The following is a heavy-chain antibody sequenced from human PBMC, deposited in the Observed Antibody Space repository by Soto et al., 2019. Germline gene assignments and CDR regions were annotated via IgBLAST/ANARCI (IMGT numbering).Heavy chain of an antibody. J-gene: IGHJ4*02. CDR3: ARRGEQASQPFDS. Sequence: QITLKESGPTLVKPTQTLTLTCAFSGFSLSTSGVGVGWIRQPPGKALEWLAVIFWNDDKRYSPSVKSRLTITKDNTRNQVVLTMTNMDPVDTGTYYCARRGEQASQPFDSWGQGSLVTVS. D-gene: IGHD2-21*01. CDR1: GFSLSTSGVG. V-gene: IGHV2-5*01. CDR2: IFWNDDK.